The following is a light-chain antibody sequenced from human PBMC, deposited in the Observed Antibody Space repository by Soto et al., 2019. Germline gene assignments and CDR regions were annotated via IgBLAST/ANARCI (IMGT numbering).Light chain of an antibody. CDR2: GAS. Sequence: EIVFTQSPGTLSLSPGERATLSCRASQSVNSNSLAWYQQKPGQAPRLLIYGASARATGIPDRFSGGGSGAEYTLTISSLQSEDFAVYYCQQDDKWPRTFGQGTKVDIK. V-gene: IGKV3-15*01. CDR3: QQDDKWPRT. J-gene: IGKJ1*01. CDR1: QSVNSN.